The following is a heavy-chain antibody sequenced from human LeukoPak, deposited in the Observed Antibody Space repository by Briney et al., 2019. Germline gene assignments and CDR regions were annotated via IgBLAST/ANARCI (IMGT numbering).Heavy chain of an antibody. J-gene: IGHJ4*02. CDR2: ISAYNGNT. CDR3: ARVTGDYDSSGYYRRGPIDY. CDR1: GYTFTSYG. D-gene: IGHD3-22*01. V-gene: IGHV1-18*01. Sequence: RASVKVSCKASGYTFTSYGISWVRQAPGQGLEWMGWISAYNGNTNYAQKLQGRVTMTTDTSTSTAYMELRSLRSDDTAVYYCARVTGDYDSSGYYRRGPIDYWGQGTLVTVSS.